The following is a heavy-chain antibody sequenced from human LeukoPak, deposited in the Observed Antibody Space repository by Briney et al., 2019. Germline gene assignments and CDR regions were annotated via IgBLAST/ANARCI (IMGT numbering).Heavy chain of an antibody. CDR2: ISAYNGNP. D-gene: IGHD2-2*01. J-gene: IGHJ4*02. CDR3: VTYTEGYCTSANCYAGFDY. CDR1: GYTFINYG. V-gene: IGHV1-18*01. Sequence: ASVNVSCQASGYTFINYGVSWVRQAPGQGLEWMGWISAYNGNPRYAQKFQDRVTMTTDTSTSTTYMELRSLRFDDTAVYYCVTYTEGYCTSANCYAGFDYWGQGTLVTVSS.